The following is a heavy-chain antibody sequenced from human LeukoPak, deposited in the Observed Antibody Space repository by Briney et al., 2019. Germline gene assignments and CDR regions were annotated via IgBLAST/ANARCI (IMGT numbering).Heavy chain of an antibody. CDR3: ARDLGPYDAFDT. D-gene: IGHD3-10*01. J-gene: IGHJ3*02. CDR1: GGSISSYY. Sequence: SETLSLTCTVSGGSISSYYWTWIRHPPGKGLEWIGYIYYSGSTNYNPSFKSRLTISLDTSTNQFSLKLSSVTAADTAVYYCARDLGPYDAFDTWGRGTMVTVSS. V-gene: IGHV4-59*01. CDR2: IYYSGST.